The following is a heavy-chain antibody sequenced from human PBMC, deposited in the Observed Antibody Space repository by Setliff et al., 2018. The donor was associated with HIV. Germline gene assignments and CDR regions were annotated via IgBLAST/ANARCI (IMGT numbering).Heavy chain of an antibody. CDR2: INHRGDT. J-gene: IGHJ3*01. Sequence: SETLSLTCAVYGGSFSGYYWTWIRQPPGKGLEWIGDINHRGDTKYNPSLRSRVIISVDKSKNQFSLRLTSVTAADTAVYYCARQITSVTPEMLVVNDAFDVWGQGKMVTVSS. V-gene: IGHV4-34*01. CDR1: GGSFSGYY. D-gene: IGHD4-17*01. CDR3: ARQITSVTPEMLVVNDAFDV.